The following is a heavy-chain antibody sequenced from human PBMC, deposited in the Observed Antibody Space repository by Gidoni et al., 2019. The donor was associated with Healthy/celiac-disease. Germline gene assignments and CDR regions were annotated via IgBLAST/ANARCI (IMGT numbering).Heavy chain of an antibody. J-gene: IGHJ3*02. CDR3: AHRTMVRDAFDI. Sequence: QITLKESGPTLVKPTQTLTLTCTFSGFSLSTSGVGVGWIRQPPGKALEWLALIYWNDDKRYSPSLKNKLTNTKDTSKNPVGLTKTNHDPVDTATYYCAHRTMVRDAFDIWGQGTMVTVSS. D-gene: IGHD3-10*01. CDR2: IYWNDDK. CDR1: GFSLSTSGVG. V-gene: IGHV2-5*01.